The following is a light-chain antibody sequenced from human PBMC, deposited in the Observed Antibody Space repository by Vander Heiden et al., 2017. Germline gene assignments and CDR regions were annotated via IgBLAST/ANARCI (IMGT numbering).Light chain of an antibody. Sequence: EIVLTPSPGTLSLSPGERATLSCRPSQSVSSSYLAWYQQKPGQAPRLLIYGASSRATGSPDRFSGSGSGTDFTLTISRLEPEDVAVYYCQQYGSSLPWTFGQGTRLEIK. CDR3: QQYGSSLPWT. CDR2: GAS. J-gene: IGKJ5*01. CDR1: QSVSSSY. V-gene: IGKV3-20*01.